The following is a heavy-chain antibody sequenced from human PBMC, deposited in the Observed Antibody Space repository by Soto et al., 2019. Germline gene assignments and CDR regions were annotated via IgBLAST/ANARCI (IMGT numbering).Heavy chain of an antibody. Sequence: SETLSLTCTVSGGSISSGGYYWNWIRQHPGKGLEWIGYIYYSGSTYYNPSLKSRVTISVDTSKNQFSLKLSSVTAADTAVYYCAKRDCSGGSCYYSFDYWGQGTLVTVSS. J-gene: IGHJ4*02. V-gene: IGHV4-31*03. CDR2: IYYSGST. D-gene: IGHD2-15*01. CDR3: AKRDCSGGSCYYSFDY. CDR1: GGSISSGGYY.